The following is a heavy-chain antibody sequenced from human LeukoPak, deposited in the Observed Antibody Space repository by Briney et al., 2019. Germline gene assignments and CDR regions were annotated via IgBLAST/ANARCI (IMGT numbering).Heavy chain of an antibody. D-gene: IGHD2-15*01. CDR2: ISSRSSYT. J-gene: IGHJ4*02. V-gene: IGHV3-11*06. CDR3: ARGKDIVVVVAAIDY. Sequence: AGGSLRLSCAASGFSFSDYYMSWIRQAPGKGLEWVSYISSRSSYTNYADSVKGRFTISRDNAKNSLYLQMNSLRAEDTAVYYCARGKDIVVVVAAIDYWGQGTLVTVSS. CDR1: GFSFSDYY.